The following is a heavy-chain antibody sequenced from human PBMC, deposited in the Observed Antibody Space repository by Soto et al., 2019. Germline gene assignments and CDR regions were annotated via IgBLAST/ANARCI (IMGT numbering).Heavy chain of an antibody. V-gene: IGHV3-30-3*01. Sequence: QVQLVESGGGVVQPGRSLRLSCAASGFTFSSYTIHWVRQAPGKGLEWVAVISYDDGSNKYYADSVKGRFTISRDNPKNTLYLQMNSLRAEDTAVYYCARSIAVAGTPDFDYWGQGTLVTVSS. D-gene: IGHD6-19*01. CDR2: ISYDDGSNK. J-gene: IGHJ4*02. CDR1: GFTFSSYT. CDR3: ARSIAVAGTPDFDY.